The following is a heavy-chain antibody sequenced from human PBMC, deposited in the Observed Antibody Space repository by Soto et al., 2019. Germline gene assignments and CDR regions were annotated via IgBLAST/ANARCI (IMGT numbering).Heavy chain of an antibody. Sequence: QVQLVESGGGVVQPGRSLRLSCAASGFTFSTYAMHWVRQAPGKGLEWVTFISYDGSKKSYVDSVKGRFTISRDNSKNTLYLQMNSLRAEDTAMYYCARDLGGDATGRGDYWGQGTLVTVSS. CDR2: ISYDGSKK. V-gene: IGHV3-30*03. CDR3: ARDLGGDATGRGDY. CDR1: GFTFSTYA. D-gene: IGHD3-16*01. J-gene: IGHJ4*02.